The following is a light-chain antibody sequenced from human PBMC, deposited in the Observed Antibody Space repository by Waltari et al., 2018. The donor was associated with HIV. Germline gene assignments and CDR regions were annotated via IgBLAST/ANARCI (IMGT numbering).Light chain of an antibody. CDR2: KDN. J-gene: IGLJ2*01. V-gene: IGLV3-10*01. Sequence: SYELTQPPSVSVSPGQTARITCSGDALPKRYSYWYQQKSCQAPVLVIYKDNKRPSGITERFSGSSSGTMATLTISGAQVEDEADYYCYSTDNNGDRGVFGGGTKVSVL. CDR3: YSTDNNGDRGV. CDR1: ALPKRY.